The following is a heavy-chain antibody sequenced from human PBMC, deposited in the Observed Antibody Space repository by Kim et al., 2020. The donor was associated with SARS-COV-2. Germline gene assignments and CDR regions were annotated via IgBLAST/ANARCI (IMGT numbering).Heavy chain of an antibody. CDR1: GFTFSTYW. J-gene: IGHJ3*02. CDR3: ATPMAARPAFDI. V-gene: IGHV3-74*01. D-gene: IGHD6-6*01. Sequence: GGSLRLSCAASGFTFSTYWMNWVRQAPGKGLVWVSRINTDGSSTSYADSVKGRFTISRDNAKNTLYLQMTSLRAEDTAVYYCATPMAARPAFDIWGQGTMVTVSS. CDR2: INTDGSST.